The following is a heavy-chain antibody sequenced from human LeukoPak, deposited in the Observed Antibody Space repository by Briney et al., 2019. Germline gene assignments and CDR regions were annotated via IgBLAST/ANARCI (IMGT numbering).Heavy chain of an antibody. CDR1: GGSISGYY. CDR2: IYYSGNT. CDR3: ASEPTGYSSGWVDY. Sequence: SETLSLTCTVSGGSISGYYWNWIRQPPGKGLEWIGYIYYSGNTNYNPSLKSRVTISLDTSKNQFSLKLSSVTAADTAVYFCASEPTGYSSGWVDYWGQGTLVTVSS. V-gene: IGHV4-59*01. J-gene: IGHJ4*02. D-gene: IGHD6-19*01.